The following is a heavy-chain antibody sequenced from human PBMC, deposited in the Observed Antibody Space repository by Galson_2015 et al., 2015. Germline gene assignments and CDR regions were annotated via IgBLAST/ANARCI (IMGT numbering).Heavy chain of an antibody. CDR2: IWYDGSNK. D-gene: IGHD6-13*01. CDR3: ARGGYSSSWPPY. Sequence: SLRLSCAASGFTFSNYGMHWVRQAPGKGLEWVAVIWYDGSNKYYADSVKGRFTISRDNSKNNVFLQMNSLRAEDTAVYYCARGGYSSSWPPYWGQGALVTVSS. CDR1: GFTFSNYG. V-gene: IGHV3-33*01. J-gene: IGHJ4*02.